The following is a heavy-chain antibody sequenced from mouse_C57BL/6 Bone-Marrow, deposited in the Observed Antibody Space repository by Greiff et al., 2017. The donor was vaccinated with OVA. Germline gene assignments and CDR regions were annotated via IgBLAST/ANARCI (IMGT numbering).Heavy chain of an antibody. V-gene: IGHV1-19*01. CDR1: GYTFTDYY. J-gene: IGHJ3*01. Sequence: EVKLMESGPVLVKPGASVKMSCKASGYTFTDYYMNWVKQSHGKSLEWIGVINPYNGGTSYNQKFKGKATLTVDKSSSTAYMELNSLTSEDSAVYYCARYLRYDYSFAYWGQGTLVTVSA. D-gene: IGHD2-4*01. CDR3: ARYLRYDYSFAY. CDR2: INPYNGGT.